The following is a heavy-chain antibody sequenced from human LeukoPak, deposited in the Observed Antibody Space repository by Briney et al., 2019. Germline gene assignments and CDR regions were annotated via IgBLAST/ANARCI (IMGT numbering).Heavy chain of an antibody. CDR1: GFTFDDYA. J-gene: IGHJ3*02. D-gene: IGHD3-22*01. V-gene: IGHV3-43*02. CDR2: ISGDGGST. Sequence: AGGSLRLSCAASGFTFDDYAMHWVRQAPGKGLEWVSLISGDGGSTYHADSVKGRFTISRDNSKNSLYLQMNSLRTEDTALYYCAKGRYYYDSSDAFDIWCQGTMVTVSS. CDR3: AKGRYYYDSSDAFDI.